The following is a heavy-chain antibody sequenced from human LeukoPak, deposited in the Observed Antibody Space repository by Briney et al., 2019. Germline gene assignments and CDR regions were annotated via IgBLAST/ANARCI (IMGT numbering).Heavy chain of an antibody. CDR1: GFTFSSYG. V-gene: IGHV3-33*01. CDR2: IWYDGSNK. J-gene: IGHJ4*02. CDR3: ARGTWYSTLPDY. Sequence: GRSLRLSCAASGFTFSSYGMHWVRQAPGNGLEWVAVIWYDGSNKYYADSVKGRFTISRDNSKNTLYLQMNSLRAEDTAVYYCARGTWYSTLPDYWGQGTLVTVSS. D-gene: IGHD6-13*01.